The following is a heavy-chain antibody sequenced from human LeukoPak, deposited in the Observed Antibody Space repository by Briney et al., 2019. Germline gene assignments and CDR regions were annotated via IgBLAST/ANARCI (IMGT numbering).Heavy chain of an antibody. D-gene: IGHD1-26*01. J-gene: IGHJ4*02. CDR2: LYYSGST. Sequence: SETLSLTCTVSGGSISSYYWSWIRQPPGKGLEWIGYLYYSGSTNYNPSLKSRVTISVDTSKNQFSLKLSSVTAADTAVYYCASSAWIGGSYSDYWGQGTLVTVSS. V-gene: IGHV4-59*08. CDR1: GGSISSYY. CDR3: ASSAWIGGSYSDY.